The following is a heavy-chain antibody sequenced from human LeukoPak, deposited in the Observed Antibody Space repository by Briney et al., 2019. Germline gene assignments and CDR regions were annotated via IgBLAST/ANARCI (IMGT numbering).Heavy chain of an antibody. CDR1: GFTVSNNY. CDR3: VRKNRDFNAAFDI. J-gene: IGHJ3*02. V-gene: IGHV3-53*01. CDR2: SYSDSNT. D-gene: IGHD1-14*01. Sequence: PGGSLRLSCADSGFTVSNNYMRWVRQAPGKELEWVSISYSDSNTNYADSVKGRFTISRDTSQNTLSLQMNSLRAEDTAVYYCVRKNRDFNAAFDIWGQGTVVTVSS.